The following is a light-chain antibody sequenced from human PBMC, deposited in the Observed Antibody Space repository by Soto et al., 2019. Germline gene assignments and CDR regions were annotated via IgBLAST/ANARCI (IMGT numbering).Light chain of an antibody. V-gene: IGKV3-20*01. CDR3: QQYGTSPYT. CDR2: GAS. CDR1: QSVSSSY. J-gene: IGKJ2*01. Sequence: VMTQSPGTLSLSPGERSTLSCRASQSVSSSYLAWYQKKPGQAPRLLIYGASNRANGIPDRFSGSGSGTDFTLTISRLEPEDFAVYYCQQYGTSPYTFGQGTKVDVK.